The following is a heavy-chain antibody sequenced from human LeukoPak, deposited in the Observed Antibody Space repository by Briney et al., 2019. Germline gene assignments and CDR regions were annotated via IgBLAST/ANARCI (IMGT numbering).Heavy chain of an antibody. CDR2: ISASGGST. V-gene: IGHV3-23*01. J-gene: IGHJ4*02. Sequence: GGSLRLSCAASGFAFSSHTMSWVRQAPGRGLEWVSAISASGGSTYYADSVKGRFTISRDNSKNTLYLRMNSLRAEDTAVYYCAKRDSGTFIDWGQGTRVSVSS. CDR1: GFAFSSHT. CDR3: AKRDSGTFID. D-gene: IGHD1-26*01.